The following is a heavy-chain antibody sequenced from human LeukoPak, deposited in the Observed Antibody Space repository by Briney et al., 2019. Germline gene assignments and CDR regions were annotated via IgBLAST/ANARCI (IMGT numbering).Heavy chain of an antibody. CDR3: ARDGPYSSKPY. D-gene: IGHD6-13*01. J-gene: IGHJ4*02. Sequence: PSETLSLTCTVSGGSISGYYWSWIRQPPGKGLEWIGYIYYSGSTNYNPSLKSRVTISVDTSKNQCSLKLSSVTAADTAVYYCARDGPYSSKPYWGQGILVTVSP. CDR1: GGSISGYY. V-gene: IGHV4-59*01. CDR2: IYYSGST.